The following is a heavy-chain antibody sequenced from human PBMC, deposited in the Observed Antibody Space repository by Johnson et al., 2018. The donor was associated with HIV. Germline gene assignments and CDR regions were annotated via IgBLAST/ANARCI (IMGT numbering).Heavy chain of an antibody. D-gene: IGHD3-22*01. J-gene: IGHJ3*02. Sequence: QVQLVESGGGVVQPGRSLRLSCAASGFTFSSFAMHWVRQAPGKGLEWVAVISYDGGNEYYADSVKGRFTISRDISKNTLYLQMNSLRADDTAVYYCARDHTMIVWGGAFDIWGQGTLVTVSS. V-gene: IGHV3-30*04. CDR3: ARDHTMIVWGGAFDI. CDR1: GFTFSSFA. CDR2: ISYDGGNE.